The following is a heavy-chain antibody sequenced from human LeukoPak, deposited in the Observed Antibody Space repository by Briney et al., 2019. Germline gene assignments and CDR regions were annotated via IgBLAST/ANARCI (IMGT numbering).Heavy chain of an antibody. CDR3: ARPLNSGNYWYSFDL. CDR2: IYYNGRT. Sequence: SETLSLTCTVSGGSIGSYYWSWIRQPPGKGLEWIGYIYYNGRTNYNPSLKSRVSISVDTSKNQLSLELSSVTAADAAVYYCARPLNSGNYWYSFDLWGQGTMVTVSS. J-gene: IGHJ3*01. D-gene: IGHD1-26*01. CDR1: GGSIGSYY. V-gene: IGHV4-59*01.